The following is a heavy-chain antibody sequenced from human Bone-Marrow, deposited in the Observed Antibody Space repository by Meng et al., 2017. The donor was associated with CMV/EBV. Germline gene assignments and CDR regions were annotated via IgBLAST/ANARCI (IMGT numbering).Heavy chain of an antibody. CDR2: INSDGGTT. CDR3: ATPSLRFLEWFTFDI. Sequence: GESLKISCAASGFTFSSYWMHWVRQAPGKGLVWVSRINSDGGTTSYADSVKGRFTISRDNSKNTLYLQMNSLRAEDTAVYYCATPSLRFLEWFTFDIWGQGTMVTVSS. V-gene: IGHV3-74*01. D-gene: IGHD3-3*01. CDR1: GFTFSSYW. J-gene: IGHJ3*02.